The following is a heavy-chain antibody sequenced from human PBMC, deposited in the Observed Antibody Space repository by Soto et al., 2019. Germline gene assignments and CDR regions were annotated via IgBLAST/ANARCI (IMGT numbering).Heavy chain of an antibody. CDR2: IYYSGST. V-gene: IGHV4-39*01. J-gene: IGHJ6*03. CDR3: ARHRPQWPNYYSSYHLDV. D-gene: IGHD6-19*01. CDR1: GCSIGSDDVY. Sequence: QLQLQESGPGLVKPSETLSLTCTVSGCSIGSDDVYWGWIRQPPGKGLEWIGTIYYSGSTSYNPSLNSRVSLSIDTSKNQCSLKLNSVTAADRVVYFCARHRPQWPNYYSSYHLDVWCKGTTVTVSS.